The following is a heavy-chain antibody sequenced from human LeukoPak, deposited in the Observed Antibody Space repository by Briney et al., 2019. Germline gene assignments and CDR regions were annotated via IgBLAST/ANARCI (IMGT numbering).Heavy chain of an antibody. J-gene: IGHJ4*02. CDR1: GFTFSSYW. V-gene: IGHV3-48*04. Sequence: GGSLRLSCAASGFTFSSYWMSWVRQAPGKGLEWVSYISSNSRSTSYADSVKGRFTISRDNAKNSLYLQMNSLRAEDTAVYYCAREIAAAGIDYWGQGILVTVSS. CDR2: ISSNSRST. CDR3: AREIAAAGIDY. D-gene: IGHD6-13*01.